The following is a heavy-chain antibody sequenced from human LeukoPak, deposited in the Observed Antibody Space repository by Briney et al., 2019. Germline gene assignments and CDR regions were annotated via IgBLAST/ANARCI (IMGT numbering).Heavy chain of an antibody. Sequence: SSETLSLTCTVSGGSISSYYWSWIRQPAGKGLEWIGRIYTSGSTNYNPSLKSRVTMSVDTSKNQFSLKLSSVTAADTAVYYCAREDYCGGGSCYSGYFQHWGQGTLVTVSS. CDR3: AREDYCGGGSCYSGYFQH. CDR2: IYTSGST. CDR1: GGSISSYY. D-gene: IGHD2-15*01. J-gene: IGHJ1*01. V-gene: IGHV4-4*07.